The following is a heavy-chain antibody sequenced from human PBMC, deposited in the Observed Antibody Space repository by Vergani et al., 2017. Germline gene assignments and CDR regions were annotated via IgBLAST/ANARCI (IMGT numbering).Heavy chain of an antibody. Sequence: EVQLLESGGGLVQPGGSLRLSCAASGFTFSSYAMSWVRQAPGQGLEWVSAISGIVGSTYYADSVKGRFTIARDNSKKTRYLQMNSLRAEDTAVYYCAKDQEVTMVRGGPHVGMDVWGQGTTVTVSS. V-gene: IGHV3-23*01. CDR2: ISGIVGST. D-gene: IGHD3-10*01. J-gene: IGHJ6*02. CDR1: GFTFSSYA. CDR3: AKDQEVTMVRGGPHVGMDV.